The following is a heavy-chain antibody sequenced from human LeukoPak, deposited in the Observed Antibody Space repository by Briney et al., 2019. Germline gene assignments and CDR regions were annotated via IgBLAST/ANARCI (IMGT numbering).Heavy chain of an antibody. V-gene: IGHV3-23*01. J-gene: IGHJ4*02. CDR3: AKQWLRLEYYFDY. CDR1: GFTFSSYA. CDR2: LSSSGVRQ. Sequence: GGSLRLSCAASGFTFSSYAMSWVPQAPGKGLEGVEALSSSGVRQYYADSVKGRFNISRANSKTTLYLQMNSLSAEDRAVYYCAKQWLRLEYYFDYWGQGTLVTVSS. D-gene: IGHD5-12*01.